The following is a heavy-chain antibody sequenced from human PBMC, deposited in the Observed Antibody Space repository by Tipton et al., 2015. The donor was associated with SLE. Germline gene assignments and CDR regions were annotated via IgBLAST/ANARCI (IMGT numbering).Heavy chain of an antibody. Sequence: TLSLTCTVSGGSISSGSYYWSWIRQPAGKGLEWIGRIYTSGSTNYNPSLKSRVTISVDTSKNQFSLRLSSVTAADTAVYYCTRGSYYYFDYLGQGTLVTVSS. D-gene: IGHD2-21*01. CDR2: IYTSGST. J-gene: IGHJ4*02. CDR3: TRGSYYYFDY. V-gene: IGHV4-61*02. CDR1: GGSISSGSYY.